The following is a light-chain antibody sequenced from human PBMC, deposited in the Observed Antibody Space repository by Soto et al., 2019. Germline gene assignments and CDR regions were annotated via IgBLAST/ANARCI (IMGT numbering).Light chain of an antibody. CDR2: DDS. Sequence: SYELTQPPSVSVAPGLTARITCGGNNIESKSVDWYQQRPGQAPVLVVYDDSDRPSGIPERFSGSNSGSTATLTISRVEAGDEAAYYCQVWDSDSDLVVFGGGTKVTVL. CDR3: QVWDSDSDLVV. CDR1: NIESKS. J-gene: IGLJ2*01. V-gene: IGLV3-21*02.